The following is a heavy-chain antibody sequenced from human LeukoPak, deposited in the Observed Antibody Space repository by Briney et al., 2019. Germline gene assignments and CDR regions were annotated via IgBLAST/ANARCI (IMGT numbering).Heavy chain of an antibody. CDR2: IKSNTDGGAT. V-gene: IGHV3-15*01. D-gene: IGHD7-27*01. J-gene: IGHJ4*02. CDR3: ITEPPGVVF. CDR1: GFTFSVAW. Sequence: PGGSLRLSCAASGFTFSVAWMNWVRQAPGKGLEWVGRIKSNTDGGATDYAAPVKDRLTISRNDSEKTLYLQMNSLKTEDTAVYYCITEPPGVVFWGQGTLVTVSS.